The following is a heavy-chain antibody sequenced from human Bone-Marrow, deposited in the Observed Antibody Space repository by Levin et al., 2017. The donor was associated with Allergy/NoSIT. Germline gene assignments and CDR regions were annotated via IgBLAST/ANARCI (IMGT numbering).Heavy chain of an antibody. CDR2: FNPEDGET. V-gene: IGHV1-24*01. CDR1: GTYNIIQLS. CDR3: ATGLVATLKRY. D-gene: IGHD5-12*01. Sequence: KPGESLKISCKVSGTYNIIQLSMHWVRQTPGKGLEWMGGFNPEDGETIYAQKFKGRVTLTENRSTNTAYMELSSLRSEDTALYYCATGLVATLKRYWGQGTLVTVSS. J-gene: IGHJ4*02.